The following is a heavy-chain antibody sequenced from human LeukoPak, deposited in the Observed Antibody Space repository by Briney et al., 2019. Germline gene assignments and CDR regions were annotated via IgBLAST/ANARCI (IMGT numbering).Heavy chain of an antibody. CDR2: FDPEDGET. D-gene: IGHD6-25*01. CDR3: ATDRDSSVDAFDI. Sequence: VASVKVSCKISGYTLTELSMHWVRQAPGKGLEWMGGFDPEDGETIYAQKFQGRVTMTEDTSTDTAYMELSSLRSEDTAVYYCATDRDSSVDAFDIWGQGTMVTVSS. CDR1: GYTLTELS. J-gene: IGHJ3*02. V-gene: IGHV1-24*01.